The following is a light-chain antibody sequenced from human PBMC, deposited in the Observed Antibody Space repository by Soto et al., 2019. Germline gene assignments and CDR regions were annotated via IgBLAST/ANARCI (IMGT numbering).Light chain of an antibody. Sequence: EIVLTQSPATLSLSPGERATLSCRASQSVSSYLAWYQQKPGQAPRLLIYAASNRATGIPARFSGSGSGTDFTLTISSLEPEDLAVYYCQQRSNWPRTFGQGTKVEIK. J-gene: IGKJ1*01. CDR1: QSVSSY. CDR2: AAS. CDR3: QQRSNWPRT. V-gene: IGKV3-11*01.